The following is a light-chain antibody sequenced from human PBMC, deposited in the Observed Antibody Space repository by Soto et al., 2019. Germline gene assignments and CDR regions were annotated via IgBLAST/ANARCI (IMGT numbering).Light chain of an antibody. J-gene: IGKJ5*01. CDR1: QTIIMY. CDR3: QQSYTMPVT. Sequence: IQGTQSPSSLSASVGDRVTITCRASQTIIMYLNWYQHKPWKAPKRLIYGASSLQSGVPSRFTGSGSGTDFTLTINTLQPEDFATYYCQQSYTMPVTFGQGTLLEIK. V-gene: IGKV1-39*01. CDR2: GAS.